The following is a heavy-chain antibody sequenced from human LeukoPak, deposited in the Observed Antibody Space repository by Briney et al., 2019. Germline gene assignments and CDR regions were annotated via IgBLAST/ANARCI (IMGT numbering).Heavy chain of an antibody. Sequence: PGGSLRLSCAASGFTFTNYAMSWVRQALGKGLEWVSAISGSGGSTYYADSVKGRFTISRDNSKNTLYLQMNGLRAEDTAVHYCAKDVRYCSSTTCYFSGMDVWGQGTTVTVSS. D-gene: IGHD2-2*01. CDR1: GFTFTNYA. CDR2: ISGSGGST. V-gene: IGHV3-23*01. CDR3: AKDVRYCSSTTCYFSGMDV. J-gene: IGHJ6*02.